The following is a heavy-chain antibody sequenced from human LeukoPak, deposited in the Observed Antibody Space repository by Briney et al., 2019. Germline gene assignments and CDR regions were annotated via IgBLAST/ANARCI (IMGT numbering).Heavy chain of an antibody. Sequence: PGGSLRLSCAASGFTFDEYAMHWVRQAPGKGLEWVSGISWNSGSIGYADSVKGRFTISRDNAKNSLYLQMNSLRAEDMALYYCAKDLYGSGIGIDYWGQGTLVTVSS. V-gene: IGHV3-9*03. D-gene: IGHD3-10*01. J-gene: IGHJ4*02. CDR1: GFTFDEYA. CDR2: ISWNSGSI. CDR3: AKDLYGSGIGIDY.